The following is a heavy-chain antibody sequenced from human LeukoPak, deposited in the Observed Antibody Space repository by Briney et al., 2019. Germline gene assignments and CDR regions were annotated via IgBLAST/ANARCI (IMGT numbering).Heavy chain of an antibody. CDR1: GFTFSSYA. D-gene: IGHD5-12*01. CDR3: AKDLGYSGYGEGY. CDR2: ISGSGGST. Sequence: PGGSLRLSCAASGFTFSSYAMSWVRQAPGKGLEWVSAISGSGGSTCYADSVKGRFTISRDNSKNTLYLQMNSLRAEDTAVYYCAKDLGYSGYGEGYWGQGTLVTVSS. V-gene: IGHV3-23*01. J-gene: IGHJ4*02.